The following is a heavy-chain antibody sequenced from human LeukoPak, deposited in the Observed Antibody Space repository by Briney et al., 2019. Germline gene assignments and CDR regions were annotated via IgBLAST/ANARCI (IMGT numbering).Heavy chain of an antibody. J-gene: IGHJ4*02. Sequence: SETLFLTCTVSGGSISSYYWSWIRQPAGKGLQWIGRIYSSGSTNYSPSLKSRVTMSVDTSKNQFSLRLTSVTAADTAVYYCARDLGFWSGPDYWGQGTLVTVSS. CDR1: GGSISSYY. CDR3: ARDLGFWSGPDY. V-gene: IGHV4-4*07. CDR2: IYSSGST. D-gene: IGHD3-3*01.